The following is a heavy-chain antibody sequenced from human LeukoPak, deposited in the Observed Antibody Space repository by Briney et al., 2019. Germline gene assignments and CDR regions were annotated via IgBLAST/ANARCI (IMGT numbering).Heavy chain of an antibody. V-gene: IGHV4-39*07. CDR1: GGSITSSDHY. Sequence: PAETLSLTCTVSGGSITSSDHYWGWIRQPPGKGLEWIGSSYYSGSTYYNSFLKSRVTICVDTSTNQFSRKLSSVTAAATAVYYCARVGVTHYYYYGMDVWGQGTTVTVSS. D-gene: IGHD3-16*01. CDR3: ARVGVTHYYYYGMDV. J-gene: IGHJ6*02. CDR2: SYYSGST.